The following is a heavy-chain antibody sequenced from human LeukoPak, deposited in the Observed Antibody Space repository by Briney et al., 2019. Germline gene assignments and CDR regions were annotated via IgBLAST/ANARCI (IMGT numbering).Heavy chain of an antibody. CDR1: GGSFSGYY. D-gene: IGHD5-18*01. Sequence: PSETLSLTCAVYGGSFSGYYWSWIRQPPGKGLEWIGEINHSGSTNYNPSVKSRVTISVDTSKNQFSLKLSSVTAADTAVYYCARVGYSPGDYWGQGTLVTASS. V-gene: IGHV4-34*01. CDR2: INHSGST. J-gene: IGHJ4*02. CDR3: ARVGYSPGDY.